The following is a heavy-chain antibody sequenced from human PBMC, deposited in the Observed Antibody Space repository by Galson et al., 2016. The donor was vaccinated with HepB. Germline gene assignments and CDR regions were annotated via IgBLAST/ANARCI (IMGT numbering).Heavy chain of an antibody. Sequence: SLRLSCAASGFALSSYAMEWVRQAPGKGLEWVAILSYDGSNKYPADSVKGRFTISRDSSKNTLYLQMNSLRAEDTAIYYGVKDPNWESGYWGQGTLVTVSS. CDR1: GFALSSYA. D-gene: IGHD7-27*01. CDR2: LSYDGSNK. J-gene: IGHJ4*02. V-gene: IGHV3-30-3*01. CDR3: VKDPNWESGY.